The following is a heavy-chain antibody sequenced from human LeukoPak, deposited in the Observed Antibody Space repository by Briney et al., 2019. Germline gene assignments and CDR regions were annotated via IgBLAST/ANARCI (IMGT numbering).Heavy chain of an antibody. D-gene: IGHD2-2*02. CDR3: AKAGFRCSSTSCYKYFQH. V-gene: IGHV3-30*18. CDR2: ISYDGSNK. Sequence: PGRSLRLSCAASGFTFSSYGMHWVRQAPGKGLEWVAVISYDGSNKYYADSVKGRFTISRDNSKNTLYLQMNSLRAEDTAVYYCAKAGFRCSSTSCYKYFQHRGQGTLVTVSS. J-gene: IGHJ1*01. CDR1: GFTFSSYG.